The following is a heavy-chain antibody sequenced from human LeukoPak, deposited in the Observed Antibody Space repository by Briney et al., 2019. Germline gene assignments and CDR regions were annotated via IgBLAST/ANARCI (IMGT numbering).Heavy chain of an antibody. V-gene: IGHV4-34*01. J-gene: IGHJ6*04. Sequence: WETQSLTYAVYGGSFSGYYWSCIRQPPGEGREWLGENKHSGSTTYNPSLKRRVTISVDTSKNQFSLKLSSVTAADTAVYYCASRRRWARPGVPAATYYYYGMDVWGKGTTVTVSS. CDR3: ASRRRWARPGVPAATYYYYGMDV. D-gene: IGHD2-2*01. CDR1: GGSFSGYY. CDR2: NKHSGST.